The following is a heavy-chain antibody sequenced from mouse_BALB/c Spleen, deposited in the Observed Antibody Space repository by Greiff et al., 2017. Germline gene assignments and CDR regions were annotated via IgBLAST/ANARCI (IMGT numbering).Heavy chain of an antibody. CDR3: ARGHYYDYDHYYAMDY. D-gene: IGHD2-4*01. J-gene: IGHJ4*01. CDR1: GYSITSDYA. Sequence: EVKLVESGPGLVKPSQSLSLTCTVTGYSITSDYAWNWIRQFPGNKLEWMGYISYSGSTSYNPSLKSRISITRDTSKNQFFLQLNSVTTEDTATYYCARGHYYDYDHYYAMDYWGQGTSVTVSS. CDR2: ISYSGST. V-gene: IGHV3-2*02.